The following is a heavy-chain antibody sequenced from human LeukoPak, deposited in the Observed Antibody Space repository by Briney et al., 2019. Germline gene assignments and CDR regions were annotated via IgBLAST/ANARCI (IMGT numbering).Heavy chain of an antibody. V-gene: IGHV1-46*01. J-gene: IGHJ4*02. D-gene: IGHD2-21*02. CDR3: ARGPVVTTDFDY. CDR1: GYTFTTYA. CDR2: INPSGGST. Sequence: GASVKVSCKASGYTFTTYAMNWVRQAPGQGLEWMGIINPSGGSTSYAQKFQGRVTMTRNTSTSTVYMELSSLRSEDTAVYYCARGPVVTTDFDYWGQGTLVTVSS.